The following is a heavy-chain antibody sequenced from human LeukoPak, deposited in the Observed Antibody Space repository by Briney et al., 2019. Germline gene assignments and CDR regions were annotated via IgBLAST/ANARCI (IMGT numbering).Heavy chain of an antibody. CDR3: APRVVVISAPFDY. D-gene: IGHD2-21*01. CDR2: IRYDGSNK. J-gene: IGHJ4*02. Sequence: GGSLRLSCAASGFTFSSYGMHSVRQAPGKGLEWVAFIRYDGSNKYYADSVKGRFTISRDNSKNTLYLQMNSLRAEDTAVYYCAPRVVVISAPFDYWGQGTLVTVSS. CDR1: GFTFSSYG. V-gene: IGHV3-30*02.